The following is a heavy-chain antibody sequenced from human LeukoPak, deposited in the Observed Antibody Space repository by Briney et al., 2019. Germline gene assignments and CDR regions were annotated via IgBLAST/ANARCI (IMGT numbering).Heavy chain of an antibody. V-gene: IGHV4-39*07. CDR3: ARGGSSSWYGAFDI. CDR2: FYYGGTT. D-gene: IGHD6-13*01. Sequence: PGGSLRLSCAASGFTVSSNYMSWVRQPPGKGLEWIGSFYYGGTTYYNPSLKSRVTISVDTSKNQFSLKLSSVTAADTAVYYCARGGSSSWYGAFDIWGQGTMVTVSS. CDR1: GFTVSSNY. J-gene: IGHJ3*02.